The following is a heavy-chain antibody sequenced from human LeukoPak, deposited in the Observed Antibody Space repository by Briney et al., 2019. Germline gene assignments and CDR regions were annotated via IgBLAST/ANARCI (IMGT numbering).Heavy chain of an antibody. V-gene: IGHV3-7*01. CDR1: GFRFSSHW. CDR2: IKQDGSEK. CDR3: ARAPRRGVMDV. D-gene: IGHD3-10*01. J-gene: IGHJ6*03. Sequence: PGGSLRLSCAASGFRFSSHWMSWARQAPGKGLEWVANIKQDGSEKYYVDSVKGRFTISRDNAKNSLHLQMNSLRAEDTAVYYCARAPRRGVMDVWGTGTTVSVSS.